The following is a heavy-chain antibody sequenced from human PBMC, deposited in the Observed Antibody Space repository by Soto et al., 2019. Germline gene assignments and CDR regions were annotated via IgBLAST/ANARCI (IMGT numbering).Heavy chain of an antibody. D-gene: IGHD1-1*01. CDR2: VSYDAYNQ. J-gene: IGHJ4*02. Sequence: GGSLRLSCAGTGFSFSSYSMHWVRQAPGKGLEWVAAVSYDAYNQYCADSVKGRITVPRDNSKNILYLQMNSLRPDDTAVYYCAREGKLPGHPFDSWGQGTLVTVSS. V-gene: IGHV3-30-3*01. CDR3: AREGKLPGHPFDS. CDR1: GFSFSSYS.